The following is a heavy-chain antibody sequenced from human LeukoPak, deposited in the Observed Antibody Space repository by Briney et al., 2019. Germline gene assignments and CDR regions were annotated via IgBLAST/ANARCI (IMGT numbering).Heavy chain of an antibody. J-gene: IGHJ4*02. CDR1: GYTFIDYY. CDR3: ARGGGGYSVDY. V-gene: IGHV1-2*02. Sequence: GASVKVSCKASGYTFIDYYMHWVRQAPGQGLEWIGWISPNSGGTKYVQKFQGRVTMTRDTSITTVYMELSGLSFDDTAVYYCARGGGGYSVDYWGQGTLVIVSS. D-gene: IGHD2-15*01. CDR2: ISPNSGGT.